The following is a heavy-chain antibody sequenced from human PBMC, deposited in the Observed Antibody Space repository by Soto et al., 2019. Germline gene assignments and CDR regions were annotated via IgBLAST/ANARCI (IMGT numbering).Heavy chain of an antibody. CDR1: GGSISSHY. J-gene: IGHJ6*02. Sequence: QVQLQESGPGLVKPSETLSLTCTVSGGSISSHYWSWVRQAPGKGLEWIGCIYYRGNPFYNPSLKSRGTISVDTSNNQFSLKLDSVTTADTAVYYCARDGREASGIDVWGQGTTVTVSS. CDR3: ARDGREASGIDV. D-gene: IGHD1-26*01. CDR2: IYYRGNP. V-gene: IGHV4-59*11.